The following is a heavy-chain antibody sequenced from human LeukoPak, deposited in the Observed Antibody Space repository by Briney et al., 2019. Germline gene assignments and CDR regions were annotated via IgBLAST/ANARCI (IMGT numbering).Heavy chain of an antibody. V-gene: IGHV3-53*01. CDR3: AREFRQTYNSGWSLDY. D-gene: IGHD6-19*01. Sequence: GGSLTLSCSVSGFTVSNNYMSWVRQAPPQGLEWVSVIYGGRNNTHYADSVKGRFTISRDNSKNTVYLQMNSLTAEDTAAYYCAREFRQTYNSGWSLDYWGQATLVTVFS. CDR1: GFTVSNNY. J-gene: IGHJ4*02. CDR2: IYGGRNNT.